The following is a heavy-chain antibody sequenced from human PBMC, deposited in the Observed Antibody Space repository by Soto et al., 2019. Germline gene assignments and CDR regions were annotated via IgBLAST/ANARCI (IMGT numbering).Heavy chain of an antibody. V-gene: IGHV4-59*01. Sequence: QVQLQESGPGLVKSSETLSLTCSVSGDSSSTYYWGWIRQPPGKGLEWIGYINYSGRSNHNPSLKSRPSLTVNRSKNQVPLKATFGTAADTGGYYCARSYCADSVSCNWFDPWGQGTLVVVSS. J-gene: IGHJ5*02. CDR2: INYSGRS. CDR3: ARSYCADSVSCNWFDP. D-gene: IGHD2-8*02. CDR1: GDSSSTYY.